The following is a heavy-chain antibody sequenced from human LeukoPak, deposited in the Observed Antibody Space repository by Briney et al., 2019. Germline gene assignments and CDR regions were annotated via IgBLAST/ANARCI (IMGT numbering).Heavy chain of an antibody. CDR3: ARGYSGSYYYGY. CDR2: IYYSGST. CDR1: GGSISSSSYY. Sequence: SETLSLTCTVSGGSISSSSYYWGWIRQPPGKGLEWIGSIYYSGSTYYNPSLKSRVTISVDTSKNQFSLKLSSVTAADTAVYYCARGYSGSYYYGYWGQGTLVTVSS. D-gene: IGHD1-26*01. V-gene: IGHV4-39*01. J-gene: IGHJ4*02.